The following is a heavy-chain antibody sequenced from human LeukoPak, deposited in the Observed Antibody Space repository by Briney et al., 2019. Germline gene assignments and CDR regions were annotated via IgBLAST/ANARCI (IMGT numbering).Heavy chain of an antibody. V-gene: IGHV4-38-2*02. J-gene: IGHJ4*02. CDR3: ASAGPGSFEGTSVEMATISYY. CDR2: IYHSGST. Sequence: SETLSLTCTVSGYSISSGYYWGWIRQPPGKGLEWIGSIYHSGSTYYNPSLKSRVTISVDTSKNQFSLKLSSVTAADTAVYYCASAGPGSFEGTSVEMATISYYWGQGTLVTVSS. CDR1: GYSISSGYY. D-gene: IGHD5-24*01.